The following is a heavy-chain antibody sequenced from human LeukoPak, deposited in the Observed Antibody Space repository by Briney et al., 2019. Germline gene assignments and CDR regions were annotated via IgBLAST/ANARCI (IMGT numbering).Heavy chain of an antibody. J-gene: IGHJ5*02. V-gene: IGHV4-59*12. D-gene: IGHD3-3*01. CDR2: IYYSGST. Sequence: SETLSLTCTVSGGSISSYYWSWIRQPPGKGLEWIGYIYYSGSTYYNPSLKSRVTISVDRSKNQFSLKLSSVTAADTAVYYCARAGDYDFWSGDQKENWFDPWGQGTLVTVSS. CDR3: ARAGDYDFWSGDQKENWFDP. CDR1: GGSISSYY.